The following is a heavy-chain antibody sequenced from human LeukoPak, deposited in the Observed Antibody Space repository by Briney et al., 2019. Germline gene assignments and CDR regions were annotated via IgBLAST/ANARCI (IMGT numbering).Heavy chain of an antibody. V-gene: IGHV1-2*02. D-gene: IGHD4-23*01. CDR3: ARESPNSGAFDI. Sequence: ASVKVSCKASGYTFTGYYMHWVRQAPGQGLVWMGWINPNSGGTNYAQKFQGRVTMTRDTSISTAYMELSRLRSDDTAVYYCARESPNSGAFDIWGQGTMVTVSS. CDR1: GYTFTGYY. CDR2: INPNSGGT. J-gene: IGHJ3*02.